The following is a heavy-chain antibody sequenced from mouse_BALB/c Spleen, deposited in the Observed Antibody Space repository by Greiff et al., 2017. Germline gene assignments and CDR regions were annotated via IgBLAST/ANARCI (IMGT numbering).Heavy chain of an antibody. D-gene: IGHD2-3*01. CDR1: GFTFSDYY. CDR2: ISDGGSYT. Sequence: EVQGVESGGGLVKPGGSLKLSCAASGFTFSDYYMYWVRQTPEKRLEWVATISDGGSYTYYPDSVKGRFTISRDNAKNNLYLQMSSLKSEDTAMYYCARGLLRSPMDYWGQGTSVTVSS. J-gene: IGHJ4*01. V-gene: IGHV5-4*02. CDR3: ARGLLRSPMDY.